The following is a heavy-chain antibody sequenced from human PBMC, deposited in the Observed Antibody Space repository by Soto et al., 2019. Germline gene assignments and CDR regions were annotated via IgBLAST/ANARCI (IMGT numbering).Heavy chain of an antibody. J-gene: IGHJ6*03. D-gene: IGHD3-16*01. Sequence: QVQLVESGGGVVQPGRSLRLSCAASGFTFSNYGMHWVRQAPGKGLEWVAVISYDGSNQYYADSVKGRFTISRDNSKNTLYLQVNSLRPEDTAVFYCARGDVYQYFYMDVWGIGTTVSVSS. CDR1: GFTFSNYG. V-gene: IGHV3-30*03. CDR3: ARGDVYQYFYMDV. CDR2: ISYDGSNQ.